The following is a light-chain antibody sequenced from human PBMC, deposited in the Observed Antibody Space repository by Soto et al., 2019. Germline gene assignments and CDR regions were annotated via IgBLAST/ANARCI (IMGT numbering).Light chain of an antibody. CDR1: QTIGSW. CDR3: QEYNNYPGT. J-gene: IGKJ1*01. Sequence: DIQVTQSPSSLSASVGDRVTITCRPSQTIGSWLDWYQQKPREAPKLLIYKASILESGVPSRFSGSGSGTEFTLTIRSLQPEDFATYFCQEYNNYPGTFGQGTKVDIK. V-gene: IGKV1-5*03. CDR2: KAS.